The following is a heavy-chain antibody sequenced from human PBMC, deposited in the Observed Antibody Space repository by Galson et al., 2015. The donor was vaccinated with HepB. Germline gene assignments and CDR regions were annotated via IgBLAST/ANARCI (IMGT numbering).Heavy chain of an antibody. V-gene: IGHV1-24*01. CDR2: FDPEDGET. CDR1: GYTLTELS. Sequence: SVKVSCKVSGYTLTELSMHWVRRAPGKGLEWMGGFDPEDGETIYAQKFQGRVTMTEDTSTDTAYMELSSLRSEDTAVYYCAARAGIVVPAAIAWFDPWGQGTLVTVSS. J-gene: IGHJ5*02. CDR3: AARAGIVVPAAIAWFDP. D-gene: IGHD2-2*02.